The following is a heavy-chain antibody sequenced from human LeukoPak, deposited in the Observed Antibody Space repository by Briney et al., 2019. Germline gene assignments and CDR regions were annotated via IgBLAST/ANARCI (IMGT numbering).Heavy chain of an antibody. CDR3: ARTSPTSHFDF. V-gene: IGHV3-74*01. Sequence: GGSLRLSCVASGFTFTTYWMHWVRQAPGKGLVWVSRINGDGSNLNYADSVKGRFTISRDNARNTLYLQMNGLRAEDTALYYCARTSPTSHFDFWGQGALVTVSS. CDR1: GFTFTTYW. J-gene: IGHJ4*02. CDR2: INGDGSNL. D-gene: IGHD3-16*01.